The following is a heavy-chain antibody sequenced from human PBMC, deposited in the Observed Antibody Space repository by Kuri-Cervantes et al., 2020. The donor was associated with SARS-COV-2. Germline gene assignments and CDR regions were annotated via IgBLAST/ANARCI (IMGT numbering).Heavy chain of an antibody. D-gene: IGHD1-14*01. V-gene: IGHV3-23*01. Sequence: GESLKISCAASGFTFSSYAMSWVRQAPGKGLEWVSAISGSGGSTYYADSVKGRFTVSRDNSKTTLYLQMNSLRAEDTAVYYCARSGVSAATGYYHYYMDVWGKGTTVTVSS. CDR1: GFTFSSYA. J-gene: IGHJ6*03. CDR3: ARSGVSAATGYYHYYMDV. CDR2: ISGSGGST.